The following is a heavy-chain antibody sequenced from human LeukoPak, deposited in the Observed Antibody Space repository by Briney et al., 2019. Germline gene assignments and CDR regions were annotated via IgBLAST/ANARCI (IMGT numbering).Heavy chain of an antibody. CDR3: ARHESGYYMDV. J-gene: IGHJ6*03. CDR2: IFYTGST. Sequence: PSETLSLTCTAPGGTINTYYWSWIRQPPGKGLEWIGYIFYTGSTNYKPSLKSRVTISVDTSKNEFSLKLSSVTAADTAVYYCARHESGYYMDVWGKGTTVTVSS. CDR1: GGTINTYY. V-gene: IGHV4-59*01.